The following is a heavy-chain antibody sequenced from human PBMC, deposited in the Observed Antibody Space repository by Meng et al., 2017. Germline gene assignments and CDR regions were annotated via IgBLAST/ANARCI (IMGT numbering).Heavy chain of an antibody. CDR3: HSGWYQAGDDY. D-gene: IGHD6-19*01. Sequence: VPRGQSGADVKNPGSSGKVACKASGGTFSSYAISWVRQAPGQGLEWMGGIIPIFGTANYAQKFQGRVTITADKSTSTAYMELSSLRSEDTAVYYCHSGWYQAGDDYWGQGTLVTVSS. V-gene: IGHV1-69*06. CDR2: IIPIFGTA. J-gene: IGHJ4*02. CDR1: GGTFSSYA.